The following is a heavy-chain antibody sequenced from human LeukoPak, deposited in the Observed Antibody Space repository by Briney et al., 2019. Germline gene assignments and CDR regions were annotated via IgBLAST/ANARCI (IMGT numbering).Heavy chain of an antibody. CDR1: GLTFSSYW. Sequence: GGSLRLSCAAAGLTFSSYWMSWVRQAPGKGLEWVANIKQDGSEKYYVDAVKGRFTISRDNAKNSLYLQINSLRAEDTAVYYCARGYYIFPDYWGQGTLVTVSS. CDR3: ARGYYIFPDY. D-gene: IGHD3-22*01. J-gene: IGHJ4*02. V-gene: IGHV3-7*01. CDR2: IKQDGSEK.